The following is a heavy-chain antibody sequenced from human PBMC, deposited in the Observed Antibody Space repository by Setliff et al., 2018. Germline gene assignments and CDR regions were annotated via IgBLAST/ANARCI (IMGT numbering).Heavy chain of an antibody. CDR2: LYPNGNT. J-gene: IGHJ3*02. D-gene: IGHD1-1*01. CDR3: AREDWNGNAFDI. V-gene: IGHV4-4*07. CDR1: GGSTNNFH. Sequence: SETLSLTCTVSGGSTNNFHWTWIRQPAGKGLEWIGRLYPNGNTNYNPSLKRRVNMSADSSKNNLSLRLKYVTAADTAVYYCAREDWNGNAFDIWGPGTMVTVSS.